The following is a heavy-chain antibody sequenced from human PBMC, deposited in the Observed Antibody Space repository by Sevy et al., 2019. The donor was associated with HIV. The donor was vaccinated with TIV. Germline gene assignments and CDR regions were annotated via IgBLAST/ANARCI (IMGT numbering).Heavy chain of an antibody. CDR1: GFTFSSYA. CDR2: INNSGGST. V-gene: IGHV3-23*01. D-gene: IGHD1-26*01. Sequence: GGSLRLSCAASGFTFSSYAMSWVRQAPGKGLEWVSTINNSGGSTYYADSVKGRFTISRDNAKNSLYLQMNSLRAEDTAVYYCARSGGSYDYGMDVWGQGTTVTVSS. CDR3: ARSGGSYDYGMDV. J-gene: IGHJ6*02.